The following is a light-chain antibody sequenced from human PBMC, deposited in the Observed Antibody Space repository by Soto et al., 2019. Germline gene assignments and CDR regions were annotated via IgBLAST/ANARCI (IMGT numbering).Light chain of an antibody. CDR2: DVS. J-gene: IGLJ2*01. CDR1: SSDIGAYNS. V-gene: IGLV2-14*03. Sequence: QSALTQPASVSGSPGQSITISCTGTSSDIGAYNSVSWYQQQPGKAPKLLIYDVSNRPSGLSDRFSGSKSGNTASLTISGLQAEDEGDHYCSSYASGSTLIFGGGTKLTVL. CDR3: SSYASGSTLI.